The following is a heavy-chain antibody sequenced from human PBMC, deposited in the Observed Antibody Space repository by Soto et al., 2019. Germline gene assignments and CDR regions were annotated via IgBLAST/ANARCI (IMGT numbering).Heavy chain of an antibody. J-gene: IGHJ2*01. D-gene: IGHD2-2*01. Sequence: EVQLVEFGGGLVKPGGSLRLSCAASGFTFSSFAMSWVRQAPGKGLEWVSSISASGGTTYYADSVKGRFTISRDNSKNTLYLQMNSLRVEDTAVFYCAKRPGGGWYFDLWGRGTLVTVSS. CDR3: AKRPGGGWYFDL. V-gene: IGHV3-23*04. CDR1: GFTFSSFA. CDR2: ISASGGTT.